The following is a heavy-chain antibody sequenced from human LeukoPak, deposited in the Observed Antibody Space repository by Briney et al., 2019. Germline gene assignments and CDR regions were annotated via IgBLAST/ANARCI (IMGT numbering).Heavy chain of an antibody. CDR1: GGSISSSSYY. V-gene: IGHV4-39*01. Sequence: PSETLSLTCTVSGGSISSSSYYWGWIRQPPGKGLEWIGSIYYSGSIYYNPSLKSRVTISVDTSKNQFSLKLSSVTAADTAVYYCARHGAWDYGSGSYQAVYYFDYWGQGTLVTVSS. CDR2: IYYSGSI. J-gene: IGHJ4*02. D-gene: IGHD3-10*01. CDR3: ARHGAWDYGSGSYQAVYYFDY.